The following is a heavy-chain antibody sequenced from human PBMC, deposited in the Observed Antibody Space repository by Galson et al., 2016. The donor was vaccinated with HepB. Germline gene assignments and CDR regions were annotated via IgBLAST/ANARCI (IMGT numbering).Heavy chain of an antibody. CDR1: GFTFSSSA. J-gene: IGHJ4*02. Sequence: SLRLSCAASGFTFSSSAMIWVRQAPGKGLQWVSAISGGGDSTFYADSVKGRFTISRDNFKNTLYLQMDSLRPEDTAVYYCARDRVGATLDYWGQGTLVTVSS. V-gene: IGHV3-23*01. CDR2: ISGGGDST. D-gene: IGHD1-26*01. CDR3: ARDRVGATLDY.